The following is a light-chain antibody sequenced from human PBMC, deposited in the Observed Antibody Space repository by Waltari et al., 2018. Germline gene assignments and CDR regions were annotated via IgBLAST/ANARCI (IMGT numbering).Light chain of an antibody. Sequence: TQSPATLSVSLRERVTLTCRASESISINLAWYQQKPGQPPRLIIHGASNRATGVPARFAGSGSMTEFTLTITSLQSEDIAVYYCHQYNNRPPYTFGQGTKLEIK. CDR2: GAS. CDR1: ESISIN. J-gene: IGKJ2*01. CDR3: HQYNNRPPYT. V-gene: IGKV3-15*01.